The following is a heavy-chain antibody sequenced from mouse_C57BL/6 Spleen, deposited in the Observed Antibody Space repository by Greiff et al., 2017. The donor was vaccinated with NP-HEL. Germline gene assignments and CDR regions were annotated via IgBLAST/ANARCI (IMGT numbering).Heavy chain of an antibody. Sequence: VQLQQPGAELVKPGASVKMSCKASGYTFTSYWITWVKQRPGQGLEWIGDIYPGSGSTNYNEKFKSKATLTVDTSSSTAYMQLSSLTSEDSAVYYCARYPNYSNYLFAYWGQGTLVTVSA. CDR1: GYTFTSYW. CDR3: ARYPNYSNYLFAY. J-gene: IGHJ3*01. CDR2: IYPGSGST. D-gene: IGHD2-5*01. V-gene: IGHV1-55*01.